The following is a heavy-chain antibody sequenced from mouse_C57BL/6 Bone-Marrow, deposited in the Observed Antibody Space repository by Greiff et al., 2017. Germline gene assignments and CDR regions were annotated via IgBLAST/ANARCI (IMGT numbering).Heavy chain of an antibody. Sequence: VQLQQPGAELVQPGASVQMSCKASGYTFTSYWITWVKQRPGQGLEWIGDIYPGSGSTNYNEKFKSKATLTVDTSSSTAYMQLSSLTSEDSAVYYCARSAYYGNGGVFDYWGQGTTLTVSS. CDR1: GYTFTSYW. D-gene: IGHD2-10*01. J-gene: IGHJ2*01. V-gene: IGHV1-55*01. CDR2: IYPGSGST. CDR3: ARSAYYGNGGVFDY.